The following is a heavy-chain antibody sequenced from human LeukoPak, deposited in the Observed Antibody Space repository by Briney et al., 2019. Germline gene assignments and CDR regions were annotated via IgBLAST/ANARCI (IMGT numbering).Heavy chain of an antibody. D-gene: IGHD7-27*01. CDR1: GGSISSYY. V-gene: IGHV4-59*01. Sequence: SETLSLTCTVSGGSISSYYWSWIRQPPGKGLEWIGYIHYRGSTNYNPSLKSRVTISVDTSKNQFSLKLNSVTAADTAVYYCARRNWEWYFDLWGRGTLVTVSS. J-gene: IGHJ2*01. CDR2: IHYRGST. CDR3: ARRNWEWYFDL.